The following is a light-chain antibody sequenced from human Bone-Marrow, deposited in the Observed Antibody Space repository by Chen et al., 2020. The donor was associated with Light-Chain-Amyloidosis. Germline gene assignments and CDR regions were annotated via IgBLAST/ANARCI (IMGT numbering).Light chain of an antibody. Sequence: EIVLTQSPGTLSLSPGETATLSCRASQSVSNSYLAWYKQKPGQSPRLLIYGASSRATGIPDKCSGSGSGTDFTLNISRLEPEDFAVYYCQQYADSPRTFGQGTKVEIK. V-gene: IGKV3-20*01. J-gene: IGKJ1*01. CDR1: QSVSNSY. CDR2: GAS. CDR3: QQYADSPRT.